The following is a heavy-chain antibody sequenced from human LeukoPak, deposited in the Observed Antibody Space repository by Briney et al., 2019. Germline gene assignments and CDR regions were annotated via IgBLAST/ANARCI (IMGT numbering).Heavy chain of an antibody. CDR2: ISGSGGST. CDR3: ANPGRPYYYYGMDV. CDR1: GFTFSSYA. Sequence: SGGSLRLSCAASGFTFSSYAMSWVRQAPGKGLEWVSAISGSGGSTYYADSVKGRFTISRDNSKNTLYLQMNSLRAEDTAVYYCANPGRPYYYYGMDVWGQGTTVTVSS. D-gene: IGHD2-15*01. V-gene: IGHV3-23*01. J-gene: IGHJ6*02.